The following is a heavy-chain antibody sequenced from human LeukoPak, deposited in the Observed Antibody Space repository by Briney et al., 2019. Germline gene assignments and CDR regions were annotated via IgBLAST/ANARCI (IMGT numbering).Heavy chain of an antibody. J-gene: IGHJ4*02. CDR3: AKLMVAYSSSRFDY. CDR2: ISGSDGST. CDR1: GFTLSSYA. D-gene: IGHD6-13*01. Sequence: GESLRLSCAASGFTLSSYAMSWVRQAPGKGLEWVSAISGSDGSTYYADSVKGRFTISRDNSKNTLYLQMSGLRAEDTAAYYCAKLMVAYSSSRFDYWGQGTLVTVSS. V-gene: IGHV3-23*01.